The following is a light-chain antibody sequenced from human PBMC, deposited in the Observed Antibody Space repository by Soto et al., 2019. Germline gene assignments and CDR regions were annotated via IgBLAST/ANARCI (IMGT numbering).Light chain of an antibody. CDR3: HMYNSPPRIT. J-gene: IGKJ5*01. Sequence: DIQMTQSPSSLSASVGDRVTITCRASQGISNYLAWYQQKPGKDPKLLIYAASTLQSGVPSRFSGSGSGTDFSLTISSLQAEDVATYYSHMYNSPPRITFGKGTRLEVK. V-gene: IGKV1-27*01. CDR2: AAS. CDR1: QGISNY.